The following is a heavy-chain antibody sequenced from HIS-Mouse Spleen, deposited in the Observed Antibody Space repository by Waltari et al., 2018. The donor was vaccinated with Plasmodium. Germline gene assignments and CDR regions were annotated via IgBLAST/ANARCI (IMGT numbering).Heavy chain of an antibody. J-gene: IGHJ6*02. CDR3: ARLYWGSSYYYYGMDV. Sequence: QVQLQQWGAGLLKPSETLSLTCAVYGGSFSGYYWSWIRQPPGKGLEWIGEINHSGSTNYNPSLKSRVTISVDTSKNQFSLKLSSVTAADTAVYYCARLYWGSSYYYYGMDVWGQGTTVTVSS. D-gene: IGHD7-27*01. CDR1: GGSFSGYY. CDR2: INHSGST. V-gene: IGHV4-34*01.